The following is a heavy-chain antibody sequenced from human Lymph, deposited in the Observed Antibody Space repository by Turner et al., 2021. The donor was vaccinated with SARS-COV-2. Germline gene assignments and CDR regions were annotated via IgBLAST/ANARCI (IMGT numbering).Heavy chain of an antibody. CDR3: AKVRSIFGVVIGGMDV. V-gene: IGHV3-30*18. CDR2: ITYDGSNK. CDR1: GITFSSYG. J-gene: IGHJ6*02. Sequence: QVQLVESGGVVVQPGGSLRPSCAVSGITFSSYGMHWVRQAAEKGLGWVAVITYDGSNKYYADSVKGRFTISKENSKNTLYLQMNSLRAEDTAVYYCAKVRSIFGVVIGGMDVWGQGTTVTVSS. D-gene: IGHD3-3*01.